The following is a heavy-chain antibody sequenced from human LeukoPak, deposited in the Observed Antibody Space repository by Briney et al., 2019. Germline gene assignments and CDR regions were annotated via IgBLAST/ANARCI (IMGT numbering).Heavy chain of an antibody. Sequence: SVKVSCKASGGTFSSYAISWVRQAPGQGLEWMGRIIPILGIASYAQKFQGRVTITADKSTSTAYMELSSLRAEDTAVYYCAKDFDRGAMGLYSDPWGRGTLVTVSS. CDR2: IIPILGIA. D-gene: IGHD5-18*01. CDR3: AKDFDRGAMGLYSDP. CDR1: GGTFSSYA. J-gene: IGHJ5*02. V-gene: IGHV1-69*04.